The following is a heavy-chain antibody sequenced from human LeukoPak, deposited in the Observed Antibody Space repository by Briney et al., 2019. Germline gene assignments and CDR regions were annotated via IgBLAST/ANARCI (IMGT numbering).Heavy chain of an antibody. D-gene: IGHD5-24*01. CDR2: IYSGGST. CDR1: GVTVSSNY. Sequence: PGGSLRLSCAASGVTVSSNYMSWVRQAPGKGLEWVSVIYSGGSTYYADPVKGRFTISRDNSKNTLYLQMNSLRAEDTAVYYCARGGAATIPTDYWGQGTLVTVSS. V-gene: IGHV3-66*02. CDR3: ARGGAATIPTDY. J-gene: IGHJ4*02.